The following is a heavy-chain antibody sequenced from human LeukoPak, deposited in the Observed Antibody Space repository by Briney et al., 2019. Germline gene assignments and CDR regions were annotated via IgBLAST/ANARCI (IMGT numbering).Heavy chain of an antibody. Sequence: ASVKVSCKASGYTFTSYGISWVRQAPGQGLEWMGWISAHNGNTNYAQKLQGRVTMTTDTSTSTAYMELRSLRSDDTAVYYCARRAARPKNNWFDPWGQGTLVTVSS. V-gene: IGHV1-18*01. D-gene: IGHD6-6*01. J-gene: IGHJ5*02. CDR3: ARRAARPKNNWFDP. CDR1: GYTFTSYG. CDR2: ISAHNGNT.